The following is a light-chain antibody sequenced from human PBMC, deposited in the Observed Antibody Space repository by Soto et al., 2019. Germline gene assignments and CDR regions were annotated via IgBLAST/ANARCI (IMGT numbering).Light chain of an antibody. CDR2: DAS. Sequence: TQPPDAFSVYKKERDTLXFRASQSISSHLAWYQQKPGQAPRLLIYDASSRATGIPDRFSGSGSGTEFTLTICSLQSEDFAVYYFEQYNSWPLTFGGGTKVDI. J-gene: IGKJ4*01. CDR1: QSISSH. V-gene: IGKV3D-15*01. CDR3: EQYNSWPLT.